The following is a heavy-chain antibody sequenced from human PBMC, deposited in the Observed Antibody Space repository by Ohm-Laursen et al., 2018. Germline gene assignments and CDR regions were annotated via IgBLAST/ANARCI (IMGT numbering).Heavy chain of an antibody. CDR1: GFTFNTYA. D-gene: IGHD3-22*01. J-gene: IGHJ3*02. CDR3: AAVLIRAFDI. CDR2: ISGNGGSS. V-gene: IGHV3-23*01. Sequence: SLRLSCAASGFTFNTYAMSWVRQTPGKGLEWVSGISGNGGSSYHADSVKGRFTISRDNSKNTLYLQMSSLRAEDTAVYYCAAVLIRAFDIWGQGTLVTVSS.